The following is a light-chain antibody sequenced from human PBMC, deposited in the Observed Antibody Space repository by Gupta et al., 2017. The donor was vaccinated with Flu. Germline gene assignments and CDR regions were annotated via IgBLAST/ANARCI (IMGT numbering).Light chain of an antibody. CDR2: AAS. CDR3: QKDNSAPLT. J-gene: IGKJ3*01. CDR1: QDIKNF. V-gene: IGKV1-27*01. Sequence: DIQMTQSPSSLSASVGDRITITCRATQDIKNFLAWYQQKPGKVPKLLIYAASTLQSGVPSRFSGSGYGTAFTLTISGLQPADFATYYCQKDNSAPLTFGHGTKVDVK.